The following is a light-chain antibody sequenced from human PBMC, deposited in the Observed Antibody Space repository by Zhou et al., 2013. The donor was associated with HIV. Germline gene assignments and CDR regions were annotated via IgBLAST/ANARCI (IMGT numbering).Light chain of an antibody. CDR3: LQYDNWPPT. V-gene: IGKV3-15*01. Sequence: EIVMTQSPAAQSVSPGERATLSCRASQSVSSNLAWYQQKPGQAPRLLIYGVSTRATGIPARFSGSGSGTEFTLTISSVQSEDFGVYYCLQYDNWPPTFGQGTKVEIK. CDR1: QSVSSN. CDR2: GVS. J-gene: IGKJ1*01.